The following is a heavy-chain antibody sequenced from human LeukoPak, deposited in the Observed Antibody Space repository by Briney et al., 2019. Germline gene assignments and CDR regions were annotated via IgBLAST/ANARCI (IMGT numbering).Heavy chain of an antibody. J-gene: IGHJ4*02. D-gene: IGHD3-10*01. Sequence: PGGSLRLSCAASGFTFSSYDMHWVRPATGKGLEWVSAIGTAGDTYYPGSVKGRFTISRENAKNSLYLQMNSLRAEDTAVYYCARVGGAMVRGEYDYWGQGTLVTVSS. CDR3: ARVGGAMVRGEYDY. V-gene: IGHV3-13*01. CDR2: IGTAGDT. CDR1: GFTFSSYD.